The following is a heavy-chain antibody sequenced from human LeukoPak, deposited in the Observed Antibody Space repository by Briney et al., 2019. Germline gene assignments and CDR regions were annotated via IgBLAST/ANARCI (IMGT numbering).Heavy chain of an antibody. D-gene: IGHD3-22*01. V-gene: IGHV1-69*04. CDR1: GGTFSSYA. J-gene: IGHJ4*02. CDR3: ARVDHGGSSGYYRDY. Sequence: ASVKVSCKASGGTFSSYAISWVRQAPGQGLEWMGRIIPILGIANYAQKFQGGVTITADKSTSTAYMELSSLRSEDTAVYYCARVDHGGSSGYYRDYWGQGTLVTVSS. CDR2: IIPILGIA.